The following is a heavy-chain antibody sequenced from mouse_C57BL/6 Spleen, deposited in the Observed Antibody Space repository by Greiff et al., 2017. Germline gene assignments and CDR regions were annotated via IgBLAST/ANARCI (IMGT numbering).Heavy chain of an antibody. CDR1: GYTFTSYW. CDR3: ARGVPDYYGSSYDWYFEG. D-gene: IGHD1-1*01. J-gene: IGHJ1*03. Sequence: VQLQQPGAELVKPGASVKLSCKASGYTFTSYWMHWVKQRPGQGLEWIGMIHPNSGSTNYNETFKSKATLTVDKSSSTTYMQLSSLTSEDSAVYYCARGVPDYYGSSYDWYFEGWGTGTTVTVSS. V-gene: IGHV1-64*01. CDR2: IHPNSGST.